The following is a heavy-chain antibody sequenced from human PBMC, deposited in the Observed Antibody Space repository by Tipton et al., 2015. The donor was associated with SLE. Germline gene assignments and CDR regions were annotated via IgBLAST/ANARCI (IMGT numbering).Heavy chain of an antibody. V-gene: IGHV1-18*01. Sequence: KLQGRVTMTTDTSTSTAYMELRSLRSDDTAVYYCASRGRGLAFDIWGQGTMVTVSS. D-gene: IGHD3-16*01. CDR3: ASRGRGLAFDI. J-gene: IGHJ3*02.